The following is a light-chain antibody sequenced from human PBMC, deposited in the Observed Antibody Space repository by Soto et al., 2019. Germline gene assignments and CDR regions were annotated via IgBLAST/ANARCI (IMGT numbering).Light chain of an antibody. J-gene: IGKJ2*01. CDR1: QGIANN. CDR2: AAS. V-gene: IGKV1-17*01. Sequence: DIQMTQSPSSLSASVGDRVTLTCRASQGIANNLGWYQQKPGKAPKRLIFAASTLVGGVPSRFIGSGSATEVTLTISSLQPEDFATYYCLQHHTYPFTFGPGTKVEI. CDR3: LQHHTYPFT.